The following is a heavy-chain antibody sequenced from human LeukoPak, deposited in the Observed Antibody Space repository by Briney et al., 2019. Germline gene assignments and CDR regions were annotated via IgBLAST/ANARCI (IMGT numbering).Heavy chain of an antibody. D-gene: IGHD1-1*01. Sequence: PGGSLRLSCAASGFTFSSHWMTWVRQAPGKGLEWVANINQGGSVKNYVDSVKGRLTISRDNAKNSLYLQMNSLRVEDTALYYCARIPYNDAYNDHWGQGTLVTVSS. CDR1: GFTFSSHW. J-gene: IGHJ4*02. CDR2: INQGGSVK. V-gene: IGHV3-7*05. CDR3: ARIPYNDAYNDH.